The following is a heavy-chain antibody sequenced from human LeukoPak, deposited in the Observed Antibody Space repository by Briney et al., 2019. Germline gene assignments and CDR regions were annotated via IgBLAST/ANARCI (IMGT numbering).Heavy chain of an antibody. D-gene: IGHD5-18*01. CDR2: LSRNSGNT. V-gene: IGHV3-23*01. CDR1: GFAFSSYA. Sequence: GGSLRLSCAASGFAFSSYAMSWVRQAPGKGLEWVSTLSRNSGNTYYADSVKGRFTISRDNAENSLYLQMNSLRVEDTAFYYCARDLAYSRLDYWGQGMLVTVSS. CDR3: ARDLAYSRLDY. J-gene: IGHJ4*02.